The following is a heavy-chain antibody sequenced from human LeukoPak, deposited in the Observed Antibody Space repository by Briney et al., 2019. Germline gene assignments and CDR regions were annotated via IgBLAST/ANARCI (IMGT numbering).Heavy chain of an antibody. D-gene: IGHD2-21*02. CDR3: TTAHKLTAFDS. J-gene: IGHJ4*02. CDR2: IKSKTDGGTT. V-gene: IGHV3-15*01. CDR1: GFTFSNAW. Sequence: PGGSLRLSCAASGFTFSNAWMSWVRQAPGKGLEWVGRIKSKTDGGTTDYAAPVKGRFTIPRDDSKTTLYLQMNSLKTEDTAVYYCTTAHKLTAFDSWGQGTLVTVSS.